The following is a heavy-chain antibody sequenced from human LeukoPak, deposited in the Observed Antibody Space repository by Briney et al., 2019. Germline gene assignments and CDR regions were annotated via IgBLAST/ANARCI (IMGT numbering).Heavy chain of an antibody. Sequence: GSLRLSCAASGFTFSSYSMNWVRQAPGKGLEWVSSISSSSSYIYYADSVKGRFTIPRDNAKNSLYLQMNSLRAEDTAVYYCARHITTPYYFDYWGQGTLVTVSS. J-gene: IGHJ4*02. D-gene: IGHD3-10*01. CDR2: ISSSSSYI. CDR3: ARHITTPYYFDY. V-gene: IGHV3-21*01. CDR1: GFTFSSYS.